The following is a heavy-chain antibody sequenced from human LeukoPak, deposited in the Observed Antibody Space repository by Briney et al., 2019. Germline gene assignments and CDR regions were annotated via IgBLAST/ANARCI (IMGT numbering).Heavy chain of an antibody. Sequence: GGSLRLSCAASGFNLDDYAMHWVRQAPGQGLEWVSSISWDGRNMAYAASVKGRFTISRDNAQNSLYLQMYSLKIEDTAFYYCIKDMGFDLLKDAFDLWGQGMLVTVSS. CDR3: IKDMGFDLLKDAFDL. J-gene: IGHJ3*01. CDR2: ISWDGRNM. D-gene: IGHD1-26*01. V-gene: IGHV3-9*01. CDR1: GFNLDDYA.